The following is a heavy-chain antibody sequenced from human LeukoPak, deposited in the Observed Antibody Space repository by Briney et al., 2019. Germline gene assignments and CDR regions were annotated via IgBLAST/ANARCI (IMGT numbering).Heavy chain of an antibody. CDR2: IKQDGSEK. D-gene: IGHD6-19*01. V-gene: IGHV3-7*01. CDR1: GFTFSSYW. J-gene: IGHJ3*02. CDR3: ARDGHSSGWYRALDI. Sequence: PGGSLRLSCAASGFTFSSYWMSWVRQAPGKGLEWVANIKQDGSEKYYVDSVKGRFTISRDNAKNSLYLQMNSLRAEDTAVYYCARDGHSSGWYRALDIWGQGTMVTVSS.